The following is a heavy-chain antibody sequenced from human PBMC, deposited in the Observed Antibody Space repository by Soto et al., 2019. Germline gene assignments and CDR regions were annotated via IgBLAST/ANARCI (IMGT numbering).Heavy chain of an antibody. J-gene: IGHJ4*02. V-gene: IGHV5-10-1*01. Sequence: PGESLKISCKGSEFSFTNYWINWVRQMPGKGLEWMGRIDPSDSETSYSPSLQGHVTISADKSIRTAYLQWSSLEASDTAVYYCAREDVRVATGFFDYWGQGALVTVSS. D-gene: IGHD5-12*01. CDR1: EFSFTNYW. CDR3: AREDVRVATGFFDY. CDR2: IDPSDSET.